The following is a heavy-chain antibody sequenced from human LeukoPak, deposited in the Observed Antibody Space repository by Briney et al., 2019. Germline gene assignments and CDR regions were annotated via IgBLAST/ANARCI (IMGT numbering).Heavy chain of an antibody. D-gene: IGHD5-24*01. V-gene: IGHV4-59*06. J-gene: IGHJ4*02. Sequence: PGGSLRLSCAASGFTFSSYWMSWVRQAPGKGLEWIGYTYYSGSTYYNPSLKSRVTISVDTSKNQFSLKLSSVTAADTAVYYCARDGGYVIDYWGQGTLVTVSS. CDR1: GFTFSSYW. CDR2: TYYSGST. CDR3: ARDGGYVIDY.